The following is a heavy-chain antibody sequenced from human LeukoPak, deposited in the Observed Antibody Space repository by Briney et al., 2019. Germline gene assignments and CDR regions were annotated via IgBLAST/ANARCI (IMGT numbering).Heavy chain of an antibody. CDR3: ARDGASGSLDLDY. Sequence: SVQFSCKASGYTFTGYYMHWVRQAPGQGLEWMGWINPNSGGTNYAQKFQGRVTMTGDTSISTAYMELSRLRSDDTAVYYCARDGASGSLDLDYWGLGTLVTVSS. CDR2: INPNSGGT. D-gene: IGHD1-26*01. CDR1: GYTFTGYY. V-gene: IGHV1-2*02. J-gene: IGHJ4*02.